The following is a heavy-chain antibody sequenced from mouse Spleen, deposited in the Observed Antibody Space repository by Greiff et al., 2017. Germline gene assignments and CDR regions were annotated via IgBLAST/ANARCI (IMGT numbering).Heavy chain of an antibody. CDR1: GFTFSSYG. CDR2: ISSGGSYT. Sequence: VQLKESGGDLVKPGGSLKLSCAASGFTFSSYGMSWVRQTPDKRLEWVATISSGGSYTYYPDSVKGRFTISRDNAKNTLYLQMSSLKSEDTAMYYCARQSLLRYFDVWGAGTTVTVSS. J-gene: IGHJ1*01. D-gene: IGHD1-1*01. V-gene: IGHV5-6*01. CDR3: ARQSLLRYFDV.